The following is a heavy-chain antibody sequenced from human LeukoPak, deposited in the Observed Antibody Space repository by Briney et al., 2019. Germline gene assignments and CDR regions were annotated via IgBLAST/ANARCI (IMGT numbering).Heavy chain of an antibody. D-gene: IGHD3-22*01. CDR2: IIPTFDVA. Sequence: SVKVSCKASGDNFSSYVITWVRQAPGQGLEWMGRIIPTFDVANSAQVFKGRVTITADKSTNTAHLELSSLRSEDTAVYYCAREGVYSPDPSSYHWHAFDVWGKGTVVIVSS. J-gene: IGHJ3*01. V-gene: IGHV1-69*04. CDR3: AREGVYSPDPSSYHWHAFDV. CDR1: GDNFSSYV.